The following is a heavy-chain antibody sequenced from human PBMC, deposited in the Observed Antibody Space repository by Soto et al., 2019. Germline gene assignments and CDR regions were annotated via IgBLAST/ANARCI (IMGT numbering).Heavy chain of an antibody. Sequence: EVQLVETGGGLIQPGGSLRLSCAASGFTVSSNYMSWVRQAPGKGLEWVSVIYSGGSTYYADSVKGRFTISRDNSKNTLYLQMNSLRAEDTAVYYCARLTSSDYDFWSGYYYYCDYWGQGTLVTVSS. CDR3: ARLTSSDYDFWSGYYYYCDY. D-gene: IGHD3-3*01. V-gene: IGHV3-53*02. CDR2: IYSGGST. J-gene: IGHJ4*02. CDR1: GFTVSSNY.